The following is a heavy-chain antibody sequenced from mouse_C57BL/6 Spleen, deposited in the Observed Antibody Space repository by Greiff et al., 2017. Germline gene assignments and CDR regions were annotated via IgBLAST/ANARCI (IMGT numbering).Heavy chain of an antibody. CDR3: ARFYDGYNYFDV. D-gene: IGHD2-3*01. Sequence: EVQLPQSGPELVKPGASVKMSCKASGYTFTDYNMPWVKQSHGKSLEWIGYINPNNGGTSSNQKFKGKATLTVNKSSSTAYMELRSLKSEDSAVYYCARFYDGYNYFDVWGQGTTLTVSS. CDR1: GYTFTDYN. V-gene: IGHV1-22*01. CDR2: INPNNGGT. J-gene: IGHJ2*01.